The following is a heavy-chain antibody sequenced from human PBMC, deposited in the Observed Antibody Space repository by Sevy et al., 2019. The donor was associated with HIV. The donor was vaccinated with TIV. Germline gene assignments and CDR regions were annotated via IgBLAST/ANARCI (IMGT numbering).Heavy chain of an antibody. V-gene: IGHV1-24*01. D-gene: IGHD3-22*01. CDR2: FDPEDGET. CDR3: ATTKDYYESSGSPFDY. J-gene: IGHJ4*02. CDR1: GYTLTQLS. Sequence: ASVKVSCKVSGYTLTQLSMRWVRQAPGKGLEWMGSFDPEDGETLYAQKFQGRVTMTEDTSTDTAYMELSSLRSEDTAIYYCATTKDYYESSGSPFDYWGQGTLVTVSS.